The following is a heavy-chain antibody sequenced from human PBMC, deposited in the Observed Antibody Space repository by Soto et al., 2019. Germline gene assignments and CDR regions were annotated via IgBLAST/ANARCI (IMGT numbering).Heavy chain of an antibody. D-gene: IGHD6-19*01. CDR3: AREQWLVRNSYYYYYGMDV. Sequence: SVPLPLTWTVSGGSIISYYWSWIRQPQGKGLEWIGYIYYSGSTNYNPSLKSRVTISVDTSKNQFSLKLSSVTAADTAVYYCAREQWLVRNSYYYYYGMDVWGQGTTVTV. V-gene: IGHV4-59*12. J-gene: IGHJ6*02. CDR2: IYYSGST. CDR1: GGSIISYY.